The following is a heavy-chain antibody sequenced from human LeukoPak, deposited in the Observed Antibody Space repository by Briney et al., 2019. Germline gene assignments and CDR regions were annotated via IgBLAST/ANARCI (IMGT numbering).Heavy chain of an antibody. CDR3: ASGGYSYGFR. J-gene: IGHJ4*02. CDR2: INHSGST. D-gene: IGHD5-18*01. CDR1: GGSFSGYY. Sequence: SETLSLTCAVYGGSFSGYYWSWIRQPPGKGLEWIGEINHSGSTNYNPSLKSRVTISVDTSKNQFSLKLSSVTAADTAVYYCASGGYSYGFRWGQGTLVTVSS. V-gene: IGHV4-34*01.